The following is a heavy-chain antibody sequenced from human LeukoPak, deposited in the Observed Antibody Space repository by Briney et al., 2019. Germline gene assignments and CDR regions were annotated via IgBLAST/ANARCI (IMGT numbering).Heavy chain of an antibody. CDR1: GYTFTGYY. Sequence: ASVKVSCKASGYTFTGYYMHWVRQAPGQGLEWMGWINPNSGGTNYAQKFQGRVTMTRDTSISTAYMELSRLRSDDTAVYYCAREIVVVPAATDDYWGQGTLVTVSS. V-gene: IGHV1-2*02. D-gene: IGHD2-2*01. CDR2: INPNSGGT. J-gene: IGHJ4*02. CDR3: AREIVVVPAATDDY.